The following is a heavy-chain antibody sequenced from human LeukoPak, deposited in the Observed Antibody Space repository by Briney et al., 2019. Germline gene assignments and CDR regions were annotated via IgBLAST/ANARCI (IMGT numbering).Heavy chain of an antibody. J-gene: IGHJ4*02. CDR3: RGSCVELTFFDY. CDR1: GFTFGDYG. CDR2: IRSKTYGGTT. V-gene: IGHV3-49*04. D-gene: IGHD1-1*01. Sequence: GGSLRLSCTTSGFTFGDYGMSWVRQAPGKGLEWVGFIRSKTYGGTTEYAASVKGRFIISRDDSNTMAYLQMNSLKTEDTAVYCCRGSCVELTFFDYWSQGTLVTVS.